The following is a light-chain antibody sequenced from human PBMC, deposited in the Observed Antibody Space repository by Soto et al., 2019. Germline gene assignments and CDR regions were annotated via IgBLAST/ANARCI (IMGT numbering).Light chain of an antibody. CDR3: QQYNNWPPYT. CDR2: GAS. CDR1: QSVSSN. V-gene: IGKV3-15*01. J-gene: IGKJ2*01. Sequence: EIVMTQSPATLSVSPGERATLSCRASQSVSSNLAWYQQKPGQAPRLLIYGASTRATGIPARFSGSGSGTEFTRTISGLQSEDFAVYYCQQYNNWPPYTFGQGTKLEIK.